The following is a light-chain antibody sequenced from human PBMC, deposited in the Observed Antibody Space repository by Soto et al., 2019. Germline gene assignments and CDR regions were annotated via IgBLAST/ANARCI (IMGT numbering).Light chain of an antibody. J-gene: IGLJ1*01. CDR3: SSYTSGDSFY. CDR2: NVS. V-gene: IGLV2-14*01. CDR1: SSDVGAYIY. Sequence: QSALTQPASVSGSPGRSITISCTGTSSDVGAYIYVSWYQQHPGKVPKLIIYNVSNRPSGVSNRFSGSKSGNTASLTISGLQAEDEADYYCSSYTSGDSFYFGTGTKVTVL.